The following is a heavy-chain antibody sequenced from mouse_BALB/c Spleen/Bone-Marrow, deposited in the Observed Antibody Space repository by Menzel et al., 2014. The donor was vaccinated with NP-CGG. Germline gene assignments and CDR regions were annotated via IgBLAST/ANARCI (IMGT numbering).Heavy chain of an antibody. CDR2: ISSGSSTI. J-gene: IGHJ2*01. Sequence: EVKVEESGGGLVQPGGSRKLSCAASGFTFSSFGMHWVRQAPERGLEWVAYISSGSSTIYYADTVKGRFTISRDNPKNTLFLQMTSLRSEDTAMYYCARNTAFDYWGQGTTLTVSS. CDR3: ARNTAFDY. V-gene: IGHV5-17*02. CDR1: GFTFSSFG. D-gene: IGHD1-2*01.